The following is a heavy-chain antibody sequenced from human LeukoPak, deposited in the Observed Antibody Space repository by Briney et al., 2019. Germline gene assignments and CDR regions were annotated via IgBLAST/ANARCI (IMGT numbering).Heavy chain of an antibody. V-gene: IGHV3-33*01. J-gene: IGHJ4*02. D-gene: IGHD3-3*01. Sequence: GGSLRLSCAASGFTFSSYGMHWVRQAPGKGLERVAVIWYDGSNKYYADSVKGRFTISRDNSKDTLYLQMNSLRAEDTAVYYCARDRAWNYFDYWGQGTLVTVSS. CDR3: ARDRAWNYFDY. CDR2: IWYDGSNK. CDR1: GFTFSSYG.